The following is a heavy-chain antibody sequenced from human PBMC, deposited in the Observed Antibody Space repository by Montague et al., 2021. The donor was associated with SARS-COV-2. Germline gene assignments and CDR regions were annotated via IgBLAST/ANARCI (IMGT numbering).Heavy chain of an antibody. D-gene: IGHD2-15*01. CDR2: ISDSGRT. CDR1: GGSISSFY. CDR3: ARHYSATLPAVY. Sequence: SETLSLTCTVSGGSISSFYWSWLRQPPGKGLEWIGYISDSGRTNYNTSLTSRVTMSVDTSKNQFSLKVNSVTAADTAVYYCARHYSATLPAVYWGQGTLVTVSS. V-gene: IGHV4-59*08. J-gene: IGHJ4*02.